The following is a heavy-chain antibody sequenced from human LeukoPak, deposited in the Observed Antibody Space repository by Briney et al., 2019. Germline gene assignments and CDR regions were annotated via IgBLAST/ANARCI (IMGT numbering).Heavy chain of an antibody. Sequence: GGSLRLSCAASGFTVSSNYMNWVRQAPGKGLEWVSVIYSGGSTYYADSVKGRFTISRDNSKNSLYLQMNSLRAEDTAVYYCALVRGVIRPFDYWGQGTLVTVSS. J-gene: IGHJ4*02. D-gene: IGHD3-10*01. CDR1: GFTVSSNY. CDR3: ALVRGVIRPFDY. V-gene: IGHV3-53*01. CDR2: IYSGGST.